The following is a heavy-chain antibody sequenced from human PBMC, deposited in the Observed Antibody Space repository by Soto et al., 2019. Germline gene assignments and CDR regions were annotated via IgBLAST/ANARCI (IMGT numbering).Heavy chain of an antibody. J-gene: IGHJ6*03. Sequence: SETLSLTCTVSGGSISSYYWSWIRQPPGKGLEWIGYIYYSGSTNYNPSLKSRVTISVDTPKNQFSLKLSSVTAADTAVYYCARGRYCSSTSCDATYYYMDVWGKGTTVTVSS. CDR1: GGSISSYY. CDR3: ARGRYCSSTSCDATYYYMDV. V-gene: IGHV4-59*08. D-gene: IGHD2-2*01. CDR2: IYYSGST.